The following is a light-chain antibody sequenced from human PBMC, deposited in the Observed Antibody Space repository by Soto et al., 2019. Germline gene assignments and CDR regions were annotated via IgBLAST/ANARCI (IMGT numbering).Light chain of an antibody. CDR1: QGISSY. CDR3: QQLNTYPYT. V-gene: IGKV1-9*01. CDR2: DAA. Sequence: DIQLTQSPSFLSASVGDRVTITCRASQGISSYLAWFQQKPGKAPNLLIYDAATLQSGVPPRFSGSGSGTEFTLTISSLQPEDFATYYCQQLNTYPYTFGQGTKLEIK. J-gene: IGKJ2*01.